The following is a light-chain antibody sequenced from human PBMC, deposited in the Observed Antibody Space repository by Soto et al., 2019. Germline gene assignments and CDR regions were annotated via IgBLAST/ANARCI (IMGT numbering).Light chain of an antibody. Sequence: QSALTQPPSASGSPGQSVTISCTGTSSDVGGYNYVSWYQQHPGKAPKLMIYEVSKRPSGVPDRFSGSKSGNTASLTVSGLQAEDGGDYYCSSYAGSNIVFGTGTKVTVL. J-gene: IGLJ1*01. V-gene: IGLV2-8*01. CDR3: SSYAGSNIV. CDR1: SSDVGGYNY. CDR2: EVS.